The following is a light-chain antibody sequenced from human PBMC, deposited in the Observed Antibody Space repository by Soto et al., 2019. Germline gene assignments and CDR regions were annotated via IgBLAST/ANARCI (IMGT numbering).Light chain of an antibody. Sequence: QSVLTQPASASGSPGQSIAISCTGTSSDVGLYNYVSWYQQHPDKVPKLIIYDVTNRPSGVSDRFPGSKSGNTASLTISGLQADDEADYYCSSFTTSSTYVFGTGTKVTVL. CDR3: SSFTTSSTYV. V-gene: IGLV2-14*01. CDR1: SSDVGLYNY. CDR2: DVT. J-gene: IGLJ1*01.